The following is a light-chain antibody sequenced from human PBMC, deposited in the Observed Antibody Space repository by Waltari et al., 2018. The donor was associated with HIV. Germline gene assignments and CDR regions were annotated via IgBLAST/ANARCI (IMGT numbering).Light chain of an antibody. Sequence: QAVLTQAPSAYGTPGQRVTISWSGSSSNSGSNYVYWYQQIPGRAPKLLSDRNNPRPSGVPDRFAGSKSGTSASLAILRLRSDDEADYYCAAWDDSLRGVVFGGGAKLTVL. CDR2: RNN. V-gene: IGLV1-47*01. CDR1: SSNSGSNY. J-gene: IGLJ2*01. CDR3: AAWDDSLRGVV.